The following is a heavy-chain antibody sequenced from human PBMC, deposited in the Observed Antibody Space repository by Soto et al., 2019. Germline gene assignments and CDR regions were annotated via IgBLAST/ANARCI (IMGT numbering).Heavy chain of an antibody. V-gene: IGHV4-59*08. J-gene: IGHJ4*02. Sequence: QVQLQESGPGLVKPSETLSLTCTVSGGSISSYYWTWIRQPPGKGLEWIGYIYYNGGANYNPSLKSRVTISIDTSKNQFSLRLTSVTAAETALYYCARLARPFDSPNYYNDYWGQGTLVTVSS. CDR2: IYYNGGA. CDR3: ARLARPFDSPNYYNDY. CDR1: GGSISSYY. D-gene: IGHD3-10*01.